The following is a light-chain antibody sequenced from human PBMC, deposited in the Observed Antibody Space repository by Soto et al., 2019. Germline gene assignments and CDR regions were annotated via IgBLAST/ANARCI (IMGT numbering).Light chain of an antibody. CDR2: GAS. Sequence: EIVLTQSPGTLSLSPGERATLSCRASQSVRSSYLAWYQQKPGQAPRLFIYGASSRATGIPDRFSGSGSGTDFTLTISRLEPEDFAVYYCQQYGTSPRTFGQGTKVDNK. V-gene: IGKV3-20*01. CDR3: QQYGTSPRT. J-gene: IGKJ1*01. CDR1: QSVRSSY.